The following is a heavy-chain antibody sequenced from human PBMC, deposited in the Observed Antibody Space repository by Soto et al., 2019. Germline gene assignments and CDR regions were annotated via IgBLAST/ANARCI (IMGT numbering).Heavy chain of an antibody. V-gene: IGHV1-69*12. CDR3: ASGYYYGSGGVNYYYGMDV. CDR1: GGTFSSYA. CDR2: IIPIFGTA. J-gene: IGHJ6*02. Sequence: QVQLVQSGAEVKKPGSSVKVSCKASGGTFSSYAISWVRQAPGQGLEWMGGIIPIFGTANYAQKFQGRVTITADESTSTAYMELSSLRSEDTAVYYCASGYYYGSGGVNYYYGMDVWGQGTTVTVSS. D-gene: IGHD3-10*01.